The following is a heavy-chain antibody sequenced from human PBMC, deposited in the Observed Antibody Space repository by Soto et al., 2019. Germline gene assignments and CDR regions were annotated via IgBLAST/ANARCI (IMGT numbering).Heavy chain of an antibody. CDR1: GFTFGDYA. V-gene: IGHV3-49*03. D-gene: IGHD2-15*01. Sequence: EVQLVESGGGLVQPGRSLRLSCTASGFTFGDYAMSWFRQAPGKGLEWVGFIRSKAYGGTTEYAASVKGRFTISRDDSKSIAYLQMNSLKPEDTAVYYCTRSVGAAYCSGGSCYLKSYDYWGQGTLVTVSS. J-gene: IGHJ4*02. CDR2: IRSKAYGGTT. CDR3: TRSVGAAYCSGGSCYLKSYDY.